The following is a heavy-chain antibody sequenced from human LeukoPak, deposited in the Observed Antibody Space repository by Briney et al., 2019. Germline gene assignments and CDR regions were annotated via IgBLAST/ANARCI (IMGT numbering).Heavy chain of an antibody. CDR2: INGDGRDK. Sequence: GGSLRLSCAASGLTFSSYWMNWVRQAPGKGLEWVANINGDGRDKYYVGSVRGRFTISRDNADNAPYLQMNSLRGDDTALYYCARGVDSAIDWWGQGTLVTVSS. CDR3: ARGVDSAIDW. J-gene: IGHJ4*02. CDR1: GLTFSSYW. D-gene: IGHD3-9*01. V-gene: IGHV3-7*01.